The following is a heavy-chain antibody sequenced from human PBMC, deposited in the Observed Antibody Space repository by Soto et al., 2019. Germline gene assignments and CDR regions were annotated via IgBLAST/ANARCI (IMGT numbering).Heavy chain of an antibody. Sequence: GPSVKVSCKASGYTFTDYHIHWVRQAPGQGLEWMGWINPNGDGTNHAQRLQGRVTMTRDTSINTAYMELSGLRSDDTAVYYCARFNYYIMDVWGQGTTVTVS. CDR2: INPNGDGT. CDR3: ARFNYYIMDV. V-gene: IGHV1-2*02. J-gene: IGHJ6*02. CDR1: GYTFTDYH.